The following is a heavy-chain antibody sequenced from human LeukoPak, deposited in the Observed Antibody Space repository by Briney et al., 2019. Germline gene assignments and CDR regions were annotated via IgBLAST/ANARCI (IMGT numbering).Heavy chain of an antibody. J-gene: IGHJ4*02. V-gene: IGHV3-23*01. CDR2: FKTNSGQV. CDR3: ARSVPDYTRFDY. Sequence: PGGSLRLSCVASGFTFNNYAMSWVRQAPGKGLEWVSTFKTNSGQVYYAESVRGRFTISRDNSKNTVYLQMSSLRAEDTALYYCARSVPDYTRFDYWGQGALVTVSP. D-gene: IGHD4-11*01. CDR1: GFTFNNYA.